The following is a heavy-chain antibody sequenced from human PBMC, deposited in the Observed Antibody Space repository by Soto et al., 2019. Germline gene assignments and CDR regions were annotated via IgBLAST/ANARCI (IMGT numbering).Heavy chain of an antibody. J-gene: IGHJ6*02. Sequence: VASVKVSCKASGYTFTGYYMHWVRQAPGQGLEWMGWINPNSGGTNYAQKFQGRVTMTRDTSISTAYMELSRLRSDDTAVYYCARAGDSSSSPYYYGMDVWGQGTTVTVSS. V-gene: IGHV1-2*02. CDR1: GYTFTGYY. CDR3: ARAGDSSSSPYYYGMDV. D-gene: IGHD6-6*01. CDR2: INPNSGGT.